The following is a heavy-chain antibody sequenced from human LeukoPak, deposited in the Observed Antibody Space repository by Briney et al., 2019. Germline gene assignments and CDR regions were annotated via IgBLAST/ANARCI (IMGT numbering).Heavy chain of an antibody. J-gene: IGHJ3*02. CDR2: IYTSGST. D-gene: IGHD1-26*01. CDR1: GGSISSGSYY. Sequence: SETLSLTCTVSGGSISSGSYYWSWIRQPAGKGLEWIGRIYTSGSTNYNPSLKSRVTISVDTSKNQFSLKLSSVTAADTAVYYCAREGGSYFSNDAFDIWGQGTMVTVSS. V-gene: IGHV4-61*02. CDR3: AREGGSYFSNDAFDI.